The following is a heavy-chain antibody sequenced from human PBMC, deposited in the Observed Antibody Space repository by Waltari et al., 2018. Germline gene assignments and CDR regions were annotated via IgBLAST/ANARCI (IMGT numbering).Heavy chain of an antibody. D-gene: IGHD6-19*01. V-gene: IGHV4-39*01. Sequence: QLQLQESGPGLVKPSETLSLTCTVSGGSISSSSSSWGWIRQPPGKGLEWIGSIYYSGSTYYNPSLKSRVTISVDTSKNQFSLKLSSVTAADTAVYYCARPTDIAVAAFDIWGQGTMVTVSS. CDR3: ARPTDIAVAAFDI. CDR1: GGSISSSSSS. CDR2: IYYSGST. J-gene: IGHJ3*02.